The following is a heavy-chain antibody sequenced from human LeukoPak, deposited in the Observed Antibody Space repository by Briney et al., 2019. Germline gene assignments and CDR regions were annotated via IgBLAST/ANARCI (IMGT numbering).Heavy chain of an antibody. V-gene: IGHV3-23*01. D-gene: IGHD5-12*01. CDR2: TAGADDVI. Sequence: PGGSLRLSCAVSGLTFSDSRMIWVRQAPEKRLEWVAVTAGADDVIQYADSVKGRFTISTDNSKNTVYLQMNSLRAEDTAVYYCARDPAVYSGDDLGLDYWGQGTLVTVSS. J-gene: IGHJ4*02. CDR1: GLTFSDSR. CDR3: ARDPAVYSGDDLGLDY.